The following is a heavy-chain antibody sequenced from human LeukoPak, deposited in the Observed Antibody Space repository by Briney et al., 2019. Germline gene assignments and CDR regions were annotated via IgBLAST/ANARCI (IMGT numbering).Heavy chain of an antibody. CDR3: ARALGWLPENY. CDR1: GFTFSSYW. CDR2: IKQDGSEK. V-gene: IGHV3-7*01. J-gene: IGHJ4*02. D-gene: IGHD5-24*01. Sequence: TGGSLRLSCAASGFTFSSYWMSWVRQAPGKGLEWVANIKQDGSEKDYVDSVKGRFIISRDNAKNSLYLQMNSLRAEDTAVYYCARALGWLPENYWGQGTLVTVSS.